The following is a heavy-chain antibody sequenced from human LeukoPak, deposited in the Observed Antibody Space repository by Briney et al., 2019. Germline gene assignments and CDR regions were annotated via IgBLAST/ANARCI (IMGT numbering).Heavy chain of an antibody. CDR2: IYYSGST. CDR1: GGSISSYY. V-gene: IGHV4-59*01. Sequence: SETLSLTCTVSGGSISSYYWSWIRQPPGKGLEWIGHIYYSGSTNYNPSLKSRVTISIDTSKNQFSLRLSSVTAADTAVYYCARGAAGYCYGWGQGTLVTVSS. CDR3: ARGAAGYCYG. D-gene: IGHD5-18*01. J-gene: IGHJ4*02.